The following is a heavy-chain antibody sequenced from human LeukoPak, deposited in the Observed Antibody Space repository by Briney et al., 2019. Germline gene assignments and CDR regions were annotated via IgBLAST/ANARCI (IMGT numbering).Heavy chain of an antibody. CDR1: GGSISSYY. CDR2: IYTSEST. Sequence: SETLSLTCTVSGGSISSYYWSWIRQPAGKGLEWIGRIYTSESTDYNPSLKSRVTMSIDTSKNQFSLKLSSVTAADTAVYYCTRDPAYYGSGDWGQGTLVTVSS. V-gene: IGHV4-4*07. J-gene: IGHJ4*02. CDR3: TRDPAYYGSGD. D-gene: IGHD3-10*01.